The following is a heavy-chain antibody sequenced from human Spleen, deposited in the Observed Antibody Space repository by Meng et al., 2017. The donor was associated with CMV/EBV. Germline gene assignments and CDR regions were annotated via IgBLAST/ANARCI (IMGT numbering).Heavy chain of an antibody. J-gene: IGHJ4*02. Sequence: NFSSYAISWVRQAPGQGLEWMGGIIHIFGAANYAQKFQGRVTITTDESTSTAYMELSSLRSEDTAVYYCASPDEYYYDSSGYYTYDYWGQGTLVTVSS. CDR1: NFSSYA. V-gene: IGHV1-69*05. CDR3: ASPDEYYYDSSGYYTYDY. CDR2: IIHIFGAA. D-gene: IGHD3-22*01.